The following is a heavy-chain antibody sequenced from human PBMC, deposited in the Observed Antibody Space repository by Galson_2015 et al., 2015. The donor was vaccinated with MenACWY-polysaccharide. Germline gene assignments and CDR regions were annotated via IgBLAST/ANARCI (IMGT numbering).Heavy chain of an antibody. Sequence: SVKVSCKASGHTFTSDYMHWVRQAPGQGLEWMGIINPSDGTTTYSQNFQGRVTMTRDTSTNTVYMDLFSLRPEDTAVYYCARGCQRLLGPPFDYWGQGTQVTVSS. J-gene: IGHJ4*02. D-gene: IGHD2/OR15-2a*01. CDR1: GHTFTSDY. CDR2: INPSDGTT. V-gene: IGHV1-46*01. CDR3: ARGCQRLLGPPFDY.